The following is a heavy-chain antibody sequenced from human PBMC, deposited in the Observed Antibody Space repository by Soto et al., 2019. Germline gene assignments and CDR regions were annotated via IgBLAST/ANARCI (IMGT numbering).Heavy chain of an antibody. J-gene: IGHJ4*02. CDR3: ARDLLSSIDY. CDR1: GYTFTGYA. Sequence: QVQLVQSGAEVRKPGASVKISCKASGYTFTGYALHWVRQAPGQSLVWMGWINAGNGDTKYSQKFQDRVTITRDTSANTADMELSSLRSEDTAVYYCARDLLSSIDYWGQGTLVTVSS. CDR2: INAGNGDT. V-gene: IGHV1-3*01.